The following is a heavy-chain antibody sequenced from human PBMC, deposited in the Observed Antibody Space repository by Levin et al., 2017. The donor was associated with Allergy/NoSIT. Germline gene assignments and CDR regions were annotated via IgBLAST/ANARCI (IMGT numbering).Heavy chain of an antibody. Sequence: NPGESLKISCKASGYTFSNYIIHWMRQAPGQRPEWMGCIDAGNGDGRYSVRLQGRLTITRDTSASTVYMEMTNLGSGDTAIYYCARGGYCSGSECYGLDSWGQGTLVTVSS. D-gene: IGHD2-21*01. CDR1: GYTFSNYI. CDR2: IDAGNGDG. J-gene: IGHJ4*02. V-gene: IGHV1-3*01. CDR3: ARGGYCSGSECYGLDS.